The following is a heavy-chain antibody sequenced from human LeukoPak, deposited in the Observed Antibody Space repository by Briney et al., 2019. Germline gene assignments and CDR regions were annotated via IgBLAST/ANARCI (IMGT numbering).Heavy chain of an antibody. V-gene: IGHV3-23*01. Sequence: GGSLRLSCAASGFTFSSYAMSWVRQAPGKGLEWVSAISGSGGSTYYADSVKGRFTISRDNSKNTLYLQMNSLRAEDTAVYYCAKGLRGYCSSTSCYTGQYFQHWGQGTLVTASS. D-gene: IGHD2-2*02. CDR2: ISGSGGST. CDR3: AKGLRGYCSSTSCYTGQYFQH. CDR1: GFTFSSYA. J-gene: IGHJ1*01.